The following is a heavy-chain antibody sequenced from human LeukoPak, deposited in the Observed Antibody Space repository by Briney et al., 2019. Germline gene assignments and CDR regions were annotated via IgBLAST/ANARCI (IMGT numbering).Heavy chain of an antibody. V-gene: IGHV4-59*12. CDR2: IYYSGST. CDR3: ARDLGDYGDPDAFDI. CDR1: GGSISSYY. J-gene: IGHJ3*02. Sequence: SETLSLTCTVSGGSISSYYWSWIRQPPGKGLEWIGYIYYSGSTYYNPSLKSRVTISVDTSKNQFSLKLSSVTAADTAVYYCARDLGDYGDPDAFDIWGQGTMVTVSS. D-gene: IGHD4-17*01.